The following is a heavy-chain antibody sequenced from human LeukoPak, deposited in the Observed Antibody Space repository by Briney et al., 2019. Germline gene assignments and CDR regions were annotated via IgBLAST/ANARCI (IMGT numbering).Heavy chain of an antibody. CDR3: ARDLNELSGFDY. V-gene: IGHV1-69*06. J-gene: IGHJ4*02. D-gene: IGHD2-15*01. CDR1: GGTFSNYA. Sequence: GASVKVSCKASGGTFSNYAIGWVRQAPGQGLEWMGGVIPIFSTANYAQKFQGRVTITADRSTSTAYMELSSLRSEDTAVYYCARDLNELSGFDYWGQGTLVTVSS. CDR2: VIPIFSTA.